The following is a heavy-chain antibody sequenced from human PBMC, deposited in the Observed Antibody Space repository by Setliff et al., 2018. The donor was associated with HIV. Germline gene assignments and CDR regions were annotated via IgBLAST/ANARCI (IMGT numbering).Heavy chain of an antibody. J-gene: IGHJ4*02. CDR2: ISNIDGST. Sequence: PGGSLRLSCAVSEFTFGNSIIAWVRQAPGKGLEWVSTISNIDGSTYFADSVKGRFTISGDSSKNTLYLQMNSLRAEDTAVYYCAREGQWLDGFDYWGQGTLVTVSS. CDR3: AREGQWLDGFDY. D-gene: IGHD6-19*01. CDR1: EFTFGNSI. V-gene: IGHV3-23*01.